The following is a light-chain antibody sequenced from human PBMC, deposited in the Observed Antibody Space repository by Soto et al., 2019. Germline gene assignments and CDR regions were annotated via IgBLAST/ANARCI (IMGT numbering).Light chain of an antibody. J-gene: IGLJ3*02. Sequence: QSALTQPRSVSGSPGRSVTISCTGTNSDIGNYNYVSWYQQHPGKAPKVMIYDVSKRPSGVPDRFSGSKSGNTASLTISGLQAEDEADYYCCSYPGSHTWVFGGGTKVTVL. CDR2: DVS. V-gene: IGLV2-11*01. CDR1: NSDIGNYNY. CDR3: CSYPGSHTWV.